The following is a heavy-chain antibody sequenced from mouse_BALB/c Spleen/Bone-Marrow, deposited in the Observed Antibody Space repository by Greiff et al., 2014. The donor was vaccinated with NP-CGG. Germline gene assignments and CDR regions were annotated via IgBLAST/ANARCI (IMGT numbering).Heavy chain of an antibody. CDR3: ARHLYGNYGAMDY. Sequence: EVKLMESGGGLVQPGGSLKLSCATSGFTFSDYYMYWVRQTPEKRLEWVAYISNGGGSTYYPDTVKGRFTISRDNAENTLYLQMSRLKSENTAMYYCARHLYGNYGAMDYWGQGTSVTVSS. CDR2: ISNGGGST. D-gene: IGHD2-1*01. J-gene: IGHJ4*01. CDR1: GFTFSDYY. V-gene: IGHV5-12*02.